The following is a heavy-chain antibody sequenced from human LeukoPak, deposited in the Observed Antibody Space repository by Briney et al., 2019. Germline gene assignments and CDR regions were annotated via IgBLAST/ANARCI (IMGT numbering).Heavy chain of an antibody. Sequence: GESLKISCKGSGYSFTSYWIGWVRQMPGKGLEWMGIIYPGDSDTRYSTSFQGQVTISADKSISTAYLQWSSLKASDTAMYYCARLTYYDFWSGYSTGFDYWGQGTLVTVSS. CDR2: IYPGDSDT. CDR3: ARLTYYDFWSGYSTGFDY. V-gene: IGHV5-51*01. D-gene: IGHD3-3*01. J-gene: IGHJ4*02. CDR1: GYSFTSYW.